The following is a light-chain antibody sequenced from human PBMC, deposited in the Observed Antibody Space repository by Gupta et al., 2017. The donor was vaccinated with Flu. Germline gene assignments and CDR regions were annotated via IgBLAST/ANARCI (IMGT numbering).Light chain of an antibody. CDR2: GTS. V-gene: IGKV3-15*01. CDR1: QYIRDNN. CDR3: QQCNNWPPLVT. Sequence: EIVLTQSPATLSVSPGDRATLSCRASQYIRDNNLAWYQQKPGQAPRLLLSGTSTRDTGIPVRFSGSGSGTEFTLTISSLQAEDFAVYYCQQCNNWPPLVTFGPGTRVDIK. J-gene: IGKJ3*01.